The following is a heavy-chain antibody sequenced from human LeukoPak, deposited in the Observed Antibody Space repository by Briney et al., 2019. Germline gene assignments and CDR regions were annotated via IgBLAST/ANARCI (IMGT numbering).Heavy chain of an antibody. CDR1: GYSLTAYS. J-gene: IGHJ4*02. V-gene: IGHV1-2*02. CDR3: AGGNLSGDHDF. Sequence: ASVNPSCEASGYSLTAYSIHWVRHTPGQGLEWTGWINPTSGSTNYAQTFQGRVTLTSDTSITTAYMELSRLKSDDTAVYYCAGGNLSGDHDFWGQGTLVTVSS. CDR2: INPTSGST. D-gene: IGHD1-26*01.